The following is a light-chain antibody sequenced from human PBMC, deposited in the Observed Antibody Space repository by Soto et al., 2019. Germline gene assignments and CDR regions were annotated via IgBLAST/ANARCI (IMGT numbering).Light chain of an antibody. V-gene: IGKV1-16*01. J-gene: IGKJ4*01. CDR2: AAT. CDR1: QNINTY. CDR3: QQYERYPPS. Sequence: DIQMTQSPSSLSASVGDRVTIGCRASQNINTYLAWCQQKPGKAPKSLIYAATNLQGGVPSRFSGNGSGPEFSLTISSLQPEDVATYYCQQYERYPPSFGGGTKLDI.